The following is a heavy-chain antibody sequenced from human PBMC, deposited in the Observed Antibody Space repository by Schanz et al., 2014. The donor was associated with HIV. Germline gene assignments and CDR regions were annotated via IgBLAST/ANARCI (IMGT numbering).Heavy chain of an antibody. CDR3: ARFANWAFDI. J-gene: IGHJ3*02. Sequence: QVQLVQSGGGVVQPGRSLRLSCAASGFALSSYGMHWVRQAPGKGLEWVTSIWFDGNMKYHEDSVKGRFTISRDEANNTLYLQMDSLRVEDTAVYYCARFANWAFDIWGQGTTVTVSS. V-gene: IGHV3-33*01. CDR1: GFALSSYG. CDR2: IWFDGNMK. D-gene: IGHD1-1*01.